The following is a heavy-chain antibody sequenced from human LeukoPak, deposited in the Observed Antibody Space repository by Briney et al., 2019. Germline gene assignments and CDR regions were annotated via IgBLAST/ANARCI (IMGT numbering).Heavy chain of an antibody. CDR1: GFTFSSYS. CDR2: ISSSSSTI. Sequence: PGGSLRLSCAASGFTFSSYSMNWVRQAPGKGLEWVSYISSSSSTIYYADSVKGRFTISRDNAKNSLYLQMNSLRAEDTAVYYCARDPLTAIGYSSGWGPFDYWGQGTLVTVSS. J-gene: IGHJ4*02. CDR3: ARDPLTAIGYSSGWGPFDY. D-gene: IGHD6-19*01. V-gene: IGHV3-48*01.